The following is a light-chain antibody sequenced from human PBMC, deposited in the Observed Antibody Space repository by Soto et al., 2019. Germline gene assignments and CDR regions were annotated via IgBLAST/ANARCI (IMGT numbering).Light chain of an antibody. J-gene: IGLJ1*01. CDR1: SSDVGGYNY. CDR2: EVT. V-gene: IGLV2-14*01. Sequence: QSALTQPASVSGAPAQSVSISCTGSSSDVGGYNYVSWYQHHPGKAPKLMIYEVTKRPSGVSHRFSGSKSGNTASLTISGLKAEDEAEYYCTSYSTLTSLDVFGTGTKLTGL. CDR3: TSYSTLTSLDV.